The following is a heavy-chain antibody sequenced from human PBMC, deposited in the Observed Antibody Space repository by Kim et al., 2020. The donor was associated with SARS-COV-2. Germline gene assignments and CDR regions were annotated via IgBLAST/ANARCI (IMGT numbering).Heavy chain of an antibody. J-gene: IGHJ3*02. CDR2: GST. Sequence: GSTAANPSPKSRAPISVDPSKNQFSLKLSAVTAADTAVYYCARRPDAFDIWGQGTMVTVSS. CDR3: ARRPDAFDI. V-gene: IGHV4-39*01.